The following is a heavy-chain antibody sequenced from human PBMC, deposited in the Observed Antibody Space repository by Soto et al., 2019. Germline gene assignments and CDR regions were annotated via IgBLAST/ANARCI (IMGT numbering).Heavy chain of an antibody. Sequence: PSETLSLTCTVSGGSISSGDYYWSWIRQPPGKGLEWIGYIYYSGSTYYNPSLKSRVTISVDTSKNQFSLKLSSVTAADTAVYYCARGHYYDSSGDNWLDPWGQGTLVTVSS. D-gene: IGHD3-22*01. J-gene: IGHJ5*02. CDR3: ARGHYYDSSGDNWLDP. V-gene: IGHV4-30-4*01. CDR2: IYYSGST. CDR1: GGSISSGDYY.